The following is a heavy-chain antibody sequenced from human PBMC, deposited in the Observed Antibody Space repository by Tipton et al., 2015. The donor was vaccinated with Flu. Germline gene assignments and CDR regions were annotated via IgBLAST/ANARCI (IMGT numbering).Heavy chain of an antibody. D-gene: IGHD3-10*01. CDR2: IHRSGNG. Sequence: TLSLTCSVSGDSIGYPYFWGWIRQAPGKGLEWIGNIHRSGNGYYKQSLKSRVTMSVDSSKNQFSLRLTSVTAADTAVYYCATTTYYYGSGSHDYWGQGTLVTVSS. CDR1: GDSIGYPYF. CDR3: ATTTYYYGSGSHDY. V-gene: IGHV4-38-2*01. J-gene: IGHJ4*02.